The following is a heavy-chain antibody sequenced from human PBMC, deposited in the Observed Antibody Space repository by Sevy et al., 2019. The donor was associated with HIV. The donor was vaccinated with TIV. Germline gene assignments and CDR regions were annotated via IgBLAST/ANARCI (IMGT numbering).Heavy chain of an antibody. D-gene: IGHD1-26*01. CDR1: GFTFTSSA. J-gene: IGHJ3*02. CDR2: IVVGSSNT. Sequence: APVKVSCKASGFTFTSSAVQWVRQARRQRLEWIGWIVVGSSNTNYSQKFQERVTITRDMSTSTAYMELSSLRSEDTAVYYCAAHSGALREGAFDIWGQGTMVTVSS. V-gene: IGHV1-58*01. CDR3: AAHSGALREGAFDI.